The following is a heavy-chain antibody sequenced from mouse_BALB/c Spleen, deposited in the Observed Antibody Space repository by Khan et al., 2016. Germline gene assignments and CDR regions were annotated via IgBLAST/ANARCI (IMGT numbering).Heavy chain of an antibody. CDR1: GYTFTNYG. Sequence: QIQLVQSGPELKKPGETVKISCKASGYTFTNYGMNWVKQAPGKGLKWMCWINTNTGEPTYAEEFKGRFAFSLETSASTAYLQINNLKNEDTATYFCAEDYYGSNWFAYWGQGTLVTVSA. J-gene: IGHJ3*01. V-gene: IGHV9-3*02. D-gene: IGHD1-1*01. CDR2: INTNTGEP. CDR3: AEDYYGSNWFAY.